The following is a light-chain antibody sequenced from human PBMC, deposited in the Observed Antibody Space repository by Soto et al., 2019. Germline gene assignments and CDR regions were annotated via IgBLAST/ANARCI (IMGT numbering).Light chain of an antibody. CDR2: GAS. Sequence: EVVMTQSPAALSVSPGERATLSCRASQSINSNLDWYQQKPGQAPRLLVYGASTMATGIPARFSGTGSGTEFTLTISSLQSEDFAGYYCQQYNTWPGWTFGQGTKVEIK. V-gene: IGKV3-15*01. CDR1: QSINSN. J-gene: IGKJ1*01. CDR3: QQYNTWPGWT.